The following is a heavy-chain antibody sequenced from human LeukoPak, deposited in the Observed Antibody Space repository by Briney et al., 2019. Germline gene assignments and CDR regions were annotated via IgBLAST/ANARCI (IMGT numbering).Heavy chain of an antibody. J-gene: IGHJ4*02. CDR3: AREGTGVWFGEFRPIDY. CDR2: INPNSGVT. V-gene: IGHV1-2*02. D-gene: IGHD3-10*01. CDR1: GYTFTGYY. Sequence: GASVKVSCKASGYTFTGYYMHWVRQAPGQGLEWMGWINPNSGVTNYAQKFQGRVTMTRDTSISTAYMELSRLRSDDTAVYYCAREGTGVWFGEFRPIDYWGQGTLVTVSS.